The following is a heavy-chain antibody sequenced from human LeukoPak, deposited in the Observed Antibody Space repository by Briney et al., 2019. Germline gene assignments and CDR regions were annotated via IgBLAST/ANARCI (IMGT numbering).Heavy chain of an antibody. J-gene: IGHJ6*03. CDR2: ISSSGSSSGRII. CDR1: GFTFSSYE. Sequence: GGSLRLSCAASGFTFSSYEMNWVRQAPGKGLEGVSYISSSGSSSGRIIDYADSVKGRFTISRDNAKNSLYLQMVRGKPRRNTDYYYYYYMDVWGKGTTVTISS. D-gene: IGHD3-10*01. V-gene: IGHV3-48*03. CDR3: YYYMDV.